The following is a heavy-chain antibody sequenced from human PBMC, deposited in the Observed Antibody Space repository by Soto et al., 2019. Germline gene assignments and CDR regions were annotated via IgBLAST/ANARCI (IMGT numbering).Heavy chain of an antibody. CDR1: GGSISSGGYY. D-gene: IGHD6-13*01. CDR3: ARLQAALSSSWYSANYYVLAV. CDR2: IYYSGST. J-gene: IGHJ6*01. Sequence: SETLSLTCTVSGGSISSGGYYWSWIRQHPGKGLEWIGDIYYSGSTYYNPSLNSRVTISVDTSKNQFSLKLSAVTAADTAVYYCARLQAALSSSWYSANYYVLAVWGQG. V-gene: IGHV4-31*02.